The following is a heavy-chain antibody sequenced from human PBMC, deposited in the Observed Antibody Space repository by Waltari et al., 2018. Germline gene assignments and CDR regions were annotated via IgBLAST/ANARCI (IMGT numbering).Heavy chain of an antibody. Sequence: QVHLVQSGAEVKKPGASVKVSGKASGYTFTGYYRQWVRRAPGQGLEWMGRINPNSGDTNYAQKFQGRVTLTRDTSINTAYMELSSLKSDDTAVYYCARDLGSDYGNRDYWGQGTLVTVPS. V-gene: IGHV1-2*06. CDR3: ARDLGSDYGNRDY. CDR2: INPNSGDT. CDR1: GYTFTGYY. J-gene: IGHJ4*02. D-gene: IGHD4-17*01.